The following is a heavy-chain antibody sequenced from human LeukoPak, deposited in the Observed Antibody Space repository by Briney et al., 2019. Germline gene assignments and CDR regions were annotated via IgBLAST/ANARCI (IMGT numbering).Heavy chain of an antibody. CDR2: ISAYNGNT. V-gene: IGHV1-18*01. CDR3: ARDLGSSWYIDFDY. D-gene: IGHD6-13*01. Sequence: GASVKVSCKASGYTFTSYGISWARQAPGQGLEWMGWISAYNGNTNYAQKLQGRVTMTTDTSTSTAYMELRSLGSDDTAVYYCARDLGSSWYIDFDYWGQGTLVTVSS. CDR1: GYTFTSYG. J-gene: IGHJ4*02.